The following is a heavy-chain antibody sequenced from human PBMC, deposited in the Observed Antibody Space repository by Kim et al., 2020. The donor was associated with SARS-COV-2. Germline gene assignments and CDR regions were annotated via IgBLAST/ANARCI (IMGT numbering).Heavy chain of an antibody. V-gene: IGHV3-9*01. D-gene: IGHD4-17*01. Sequence: GSMKGRFAIARDSAKNSLYLQMNSLRPEDTALYYCAKATSLTTVTTDFDYWGQGTLVTVSS. CDR3: AKATSLTTVTTDFDY. J-gene: IGHJ4*02.